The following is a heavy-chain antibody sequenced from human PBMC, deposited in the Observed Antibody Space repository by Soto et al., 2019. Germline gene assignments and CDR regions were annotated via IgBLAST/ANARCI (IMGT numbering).Heavy chain of an antibody. CDR3: AKGQYPLGYLDY. CDR1: GFTFGDYA. V-gene: IGHV3-9*01. D-gene: IGHD2-2*01. J-gene: IGHJ4*02. Sequence: GGSLRLSFAASGFTFGDYAMHWVRQAPGKGLEWVSGISWNSDSIGYVDSVQGRFTISRDNAKNSLYLQLNSLRPEDTALYYCAKGQYPLGYLDYWGQGTLVTVSS. CDR2: ISWNSDSI.